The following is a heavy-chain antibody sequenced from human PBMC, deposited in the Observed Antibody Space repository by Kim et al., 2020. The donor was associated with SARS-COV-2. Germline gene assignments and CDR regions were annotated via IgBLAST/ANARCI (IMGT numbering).Heavy chain of an antibody. D-gene: IGHD2-2*02. V-gene: IGHV3-15*01. CDR3: TTNSELLYLIDY. Sequence: DYAAPVKGRFTISRDDSKNTLYLQMNSLKTEVTAVYYCTTNSELLYLIDYWGQGTLVTVSS. J-gene: IGHJ4*02.